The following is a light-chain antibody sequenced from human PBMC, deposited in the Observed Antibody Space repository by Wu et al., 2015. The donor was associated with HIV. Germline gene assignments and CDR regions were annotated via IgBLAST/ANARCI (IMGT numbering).Light chain of an antibody. J-gene: IGKJ4*01. CDR1: QSVSSN. Sequence: EVLMTQSPATLSVSAGERATLSCRASQSVSSNLAWYQQKPGQAPRLLIYGASTRATGIPARFSGSGSGTEFTLTISSLQSEDFAVYYCQQYNNWPDTFGGGTKVEIK. CDR2: GAS. CDR3: QQYNNWPDT. V-gene: IGKV3-15*01.